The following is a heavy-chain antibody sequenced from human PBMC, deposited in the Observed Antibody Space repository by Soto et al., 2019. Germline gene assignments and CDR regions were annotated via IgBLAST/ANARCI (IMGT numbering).Heavy chain of an antibody. D-gene: IGHD5-18*01. Sequence: PSETLSLTCTVSGGSISNSLYYWGWIRQPPGKGLEWIGYITYSGTTNYTPSLKSRVTISVDTSKNQFSLKLSSVTAADTAVFYCARVGGISYGLRLNYYYYYLDVWGKGTTVTVS. CDR2: ITYSGTT. J-gene: IGHJ6*03. V-gene: IGHV4-39*07. CDR3: ARVGGISYGLRLNYYYYYLDV. CDR1: GGSISNSLYY.